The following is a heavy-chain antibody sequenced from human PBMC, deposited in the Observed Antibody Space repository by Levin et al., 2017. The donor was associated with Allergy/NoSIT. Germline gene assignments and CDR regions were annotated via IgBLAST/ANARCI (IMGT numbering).Heavy chain of an antibody. CDR2: MHYSGSA. V-gene: IGHV4-30-4*01. Sequence: PSETLSLTCTVSGGSIASGDDYYWSWIRQPPGKGLEWIGYMHYSGSAYYNPSLRSRVSILVDMSKNQFSLSLSSVTAADTAVYYCARGILRFVEWYWFDPWGQGTLVTVSS. CDR1: GGSIASGDDYY. J-gene: IGHJ5*02. CDR3: ARGILRFVEWYWFDP. D-gene: IGHD3-3*01.